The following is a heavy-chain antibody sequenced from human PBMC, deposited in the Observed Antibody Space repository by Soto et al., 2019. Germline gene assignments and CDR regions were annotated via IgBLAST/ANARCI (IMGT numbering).Heavy chain of an antibody. D-gene: IGHD6-19*01. J-gene: IGHJ6*02. CDR3: ARHSSMYLKYSSNYYYSGMDG. Sequence: PGESLKISCKGTGYSFTSYWISWVRQLPGKGLEWMGIIYPGDSDTRYSPSFQRQVTISADKSISTAYLQLSSLKASDSAMYYCARHSSMYLKYSSNYYYSGMDGCGQGTTVTVSS. CDR1: GYSFTSYW. CDR2: IYPGDSDT. V-gene: IGHV5-51*01.